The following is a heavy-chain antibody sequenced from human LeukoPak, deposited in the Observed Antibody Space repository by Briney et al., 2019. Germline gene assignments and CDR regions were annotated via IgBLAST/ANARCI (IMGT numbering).Heavy chain of an antibody. D-gene: IGHD6-19*01. CDR2: INLNGDT. CDR1: GGSFSGYS. Sequence: SETLSLTCAVSGGSFSGYSWGWVRQTAGKGLEWIGEINLNGDTNYNPSLKSRVTISVDTSKNQFSLKLNSMTAADTAMYYCAREQFLYFFDYWGQGVLVTVSS. V-gene: IGHV4-34*01. J-gene: IGHJ4*02. CDR3: AREQFLYFFDY.